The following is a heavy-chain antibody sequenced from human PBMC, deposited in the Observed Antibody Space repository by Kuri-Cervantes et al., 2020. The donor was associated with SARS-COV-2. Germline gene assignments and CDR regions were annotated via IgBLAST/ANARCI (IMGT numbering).Heavy chain of an antibody. CDR1: GGSISSYY. CDR3: ARQEVEYSSSLQYYFDY. J-gene: IGHJ4*02. Sequence: GSLRLSCTVSGGSISSYYWSWIRQPPGKGLEWIGYIYYSGSTNYNPSLKSRVTISVDTSKNQFSLKLSSVTAADTAVYYCARQEVEYSSSLQYYFDYWGQGTLVTVSS. D-gene: IGHD6-13*01. CDR2: IYYSGST. V-gene: IGHV4-59*08.